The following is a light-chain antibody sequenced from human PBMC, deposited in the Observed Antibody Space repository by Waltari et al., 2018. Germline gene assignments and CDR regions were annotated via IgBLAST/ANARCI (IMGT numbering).Light chain of an antibody. CDR2: WAS. CDR3: QQYFITPGT. CDR1: QTVLYSSSNKNY. Sequence: DIVMTQSPDSLAVSLGERVTINCKSSQTVLYSSSNKNYLSWYQQKPGQPPKLLIYWASTRESGVPDRFSGSGSGTDFTLTISSLQAEDVAVYYCQQYFITPGTFGQGTKLEIK. V-gene: IGKV4-1*01. J-gene: IGKJ2*02.